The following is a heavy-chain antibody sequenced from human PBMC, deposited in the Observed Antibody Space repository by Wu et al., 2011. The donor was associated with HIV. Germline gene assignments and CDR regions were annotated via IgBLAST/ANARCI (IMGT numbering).Heavy chain of an antibody. CDR1: GGTFSSFA. V-gene: IGHV1-69*14. D-gene: IGHD1-1*01. J-gene: IGHJ6*04. CDR2: IIPKLNAP. CDR3: ASLHGSNNWDRNSYTTYRLDV. Sequence: QVQTGANLGLEVKRPGSVGRRVSCKASGGTFSSFAISWVRQASGQGLEWMGGIIPKLNAPTYAHKFQGRITISADMSTSTSYMELSSLGSEDTAIYFCASLHGSNNWDRNSYTTYRLDVWGRGTTVTVSS.